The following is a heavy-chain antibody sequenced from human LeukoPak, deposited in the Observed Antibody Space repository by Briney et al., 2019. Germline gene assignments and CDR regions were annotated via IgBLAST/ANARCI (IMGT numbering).Heavy chain of an antibody. CDR2: IKQDGSEK. V-gene: IGHV3-7*01. CDR1: GFTFTDYS. Sequence: GGSVRLSCAAAGFTFTDYSMSWVREAPGKGLEGVANIKQDGSEKYYVDSVKGRFTISRDNSKNTLYLQMNSLRAEDTAVYYCAREGLYSSGWFDYWGQGTLVTVSS. CDR3: AREGLYSSGWFDY. J-gene: IGHJ4*02. D-gene: IGHD6-19*01.